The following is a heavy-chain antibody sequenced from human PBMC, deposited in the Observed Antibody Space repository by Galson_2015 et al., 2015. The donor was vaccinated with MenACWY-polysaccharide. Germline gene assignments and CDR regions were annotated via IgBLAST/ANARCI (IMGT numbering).Heavy chain of an antibody. CDR2: ISGSGGST. CDR3: AKASAMIVVGNGYFDY. J-gene: IGHJ4*02. Sequence: SLRLSCAASGFTFSSYAMSWVRQAPGKGLEWVSAISGSGGSTYYADSVKGRFTISRDNSKNTLYLQMNSLRAEDTAVYYCAKASAMIVVGNGYFDYWGQGTLVTVSS. V-gene: IGHV3-23*01. CDR1: GFTFSSYA. D-gene: IGHD3-22*01.